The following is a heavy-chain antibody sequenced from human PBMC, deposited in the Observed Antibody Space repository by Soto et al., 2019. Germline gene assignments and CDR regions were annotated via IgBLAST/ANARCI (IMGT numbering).Heavy chain of an antibody. Sequence: ASVKVSCKASGYTFTSYGISWVRQATGQGLEWMGWISAYNGNTNYAQKIQGRVTMTTDTSTSTAYMELSSLRSDDTAVYYCAIYSCTSWHASSYWGIDVWGQGTRVTVSS. CDR2: ISAYNGNT. CDR3: AIYSCTSWHASSYWGIDV. J-gene: IGHJ6*02. V-gene: IGHV1-18*04. CDR1: GYTFTSYG. D-gene: IGHD2-2*01.